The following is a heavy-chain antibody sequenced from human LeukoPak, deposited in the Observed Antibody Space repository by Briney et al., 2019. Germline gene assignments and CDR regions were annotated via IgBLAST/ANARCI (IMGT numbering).Heavy chain of an antibody. CDR1: GFTFSINW. CDR3: ARIRPGNYFDY. D-gene: IGHD6-6*01. V-gene: IGHV3-7*01. CDR2: IKEDGSEE. Sequence: AGSLRLSCTASGFTFSINWMSWVRQAPGKGLERVASIKEDGSEEHYVDSVNGRFTISRDNARNSVHVQMNSLRAEDTAVYFCARIRPGNYFDYWGQGALVTVSS. J-gene: IGHJ4*02.